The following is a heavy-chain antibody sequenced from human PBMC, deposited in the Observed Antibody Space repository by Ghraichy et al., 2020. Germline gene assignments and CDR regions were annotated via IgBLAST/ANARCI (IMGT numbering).Heavy chain of an antibody. D-gene: IGHD6-19*01. V-gene: IGHV3-66*02. CDR2: IYSGGST. Sequence: GGSLRLSCAASGFTVSSNYMSWVRQAPGKGLEWVSVIYSGGSTYYADSVKGRFTISRDNSKNTLYLQMNSLRAEDTAVYYCASIVFSSGWYSDYWGQGTLVTVSS. CDR1: GFTVSSNY. CDR3: ASIVFSSGWYSDY. J-gene: IGHJ4*02.